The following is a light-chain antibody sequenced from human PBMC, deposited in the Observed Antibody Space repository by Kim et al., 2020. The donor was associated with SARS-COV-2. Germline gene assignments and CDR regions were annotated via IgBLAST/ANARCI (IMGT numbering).Light chain of an antibody. CDR3: HHRSDWPLT. V-gene: IGKV3-11*01. CDR1: QSITTY. Sequence: EIVLTQSPATLSLSPGERATLSCRASQSITTYLAWYQQKPGQAPRLLIYDASNRATGIPARFSGSGSGTDFTLTISSLEREDFAVYYCHHRSDWPLTFGGGTRVGIK. J-gene: IGKJ4*01. CDR2: DAS.